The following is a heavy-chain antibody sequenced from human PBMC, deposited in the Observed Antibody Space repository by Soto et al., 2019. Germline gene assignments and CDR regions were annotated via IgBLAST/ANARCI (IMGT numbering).Heavy chain of an antibody. J-gene: IGHJ6*02. Sequence: GASVKVSCKASGYTFTSYGISWVRQAPGQGLEWMGWISAYNGNTNYAQKLQGRVTTTTDTSTSTAYMELRSLRSDDTAVYYCARDLGALWFGELGGYYYGMDVWGQGTTVTVSS. CDR1: GYTFTSYG. D-gene: IGHD3-10*01. CDR3: ARDLGALWFGELGGYYYGMDV. V-gene: IGHV1-18*01. CDR2: ISAYNGNT.